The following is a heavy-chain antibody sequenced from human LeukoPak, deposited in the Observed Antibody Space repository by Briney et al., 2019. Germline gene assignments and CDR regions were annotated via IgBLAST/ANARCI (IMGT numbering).Heavy chain of an antibody. D-gene: IGHD6-6*01. J-gene: IGHJ4*02. CDR3: ARGFHMKYSSSREPFDY. Sequence: PGGSLRLSCAASGFTFSSYAMHWVRQAPGKGLEWVSSISSSSSYIYYADSVKGRFTISRDNAKNSLYLQMNSLRAEDTAVYYCARGFHMKYSSSREPFDYWGQGTLVTVSS. CDR2: ISSSSSYI. V-gene: IGHV3-21*01. CDR1: GFTFSSYA.